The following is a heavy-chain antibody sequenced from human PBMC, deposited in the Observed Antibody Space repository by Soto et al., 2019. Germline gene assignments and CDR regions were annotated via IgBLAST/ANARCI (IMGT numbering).Heavy chain of an antibody. V-gene: IGHV3-33*01. D-gene: IGHD3-22*01. J-gene: IGHJ1*01. CDR1: GFTFSSYG. CDR2: IWYDVSNK. Sequence: QVQLVESGGGVVQPGRSLRLSCAASGFTFSSYGMHWVRQAPGKGLEWVAVIWYDVSNKYNADSVKGRFTISRDNFKNTRYLRMNSVRAEDTAVYYCARSLYDSSGYHHFQHWGQGTLVTVSS. CDR3: ARSLYDSSGYHHFQH.